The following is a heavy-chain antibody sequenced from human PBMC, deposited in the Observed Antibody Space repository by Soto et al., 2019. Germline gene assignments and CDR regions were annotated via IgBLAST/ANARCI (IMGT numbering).Heavy chain of an antibody. CDR2: IYYSGST. CDR3: ARHPLHLYCSGGSCYSGILASFDY. CDR1: GGSISSSSYH. D-gene: IGHD2-15*01. Sequence: SETLSLTCTVSGGSISSSSYHWGWIRQPPGKGLEWIGSIYYSGSTYYNPSLKSRVTISVDTSKNQFSLKLSSVTAADTAVYYCARHPLHLYCSGGSCYSGILASFDYWGQGTLVTVSS. V-gene: IGHV4-39*01. J-gene: IGHJ4*02.